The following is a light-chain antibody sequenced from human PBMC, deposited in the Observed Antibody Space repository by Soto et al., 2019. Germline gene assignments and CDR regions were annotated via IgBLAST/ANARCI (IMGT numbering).Light chain of an antibody. CDR3: QQYGSSGT. J-gene: IGKJ1*01. V-gene: IGKV3-20*01. CDR2: DAS. CDR1: QSVSSN. Sequence: EIVLPQSPGTLSLSPGERATLSCRASQSVSSNLAWYQQKPGQAPRLLIYDASNRATGIPDRFSGSGSGTDFTLTISRLEPEDFAVYYCQQYGSSGTFGQGTKV.